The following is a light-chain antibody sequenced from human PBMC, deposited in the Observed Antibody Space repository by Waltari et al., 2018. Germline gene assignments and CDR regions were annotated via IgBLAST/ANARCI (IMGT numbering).Light chain of an antibody. CDR3: QQGNSFPPT. CDR2: GAS. J-gene: IGKJ1*01. V-gene: IGKV1-12*01. Sequence: DIQMTQFPSAVSASVGDRVTMTCRASQGISNWLAWYQQKPWKAPKLLIYGASILQNGVPSRFSAGGSGTDFTLTISNLQPDDFATYFCQQGNSFPPTFGQGTKVEVK. CDR1: QGISNW.